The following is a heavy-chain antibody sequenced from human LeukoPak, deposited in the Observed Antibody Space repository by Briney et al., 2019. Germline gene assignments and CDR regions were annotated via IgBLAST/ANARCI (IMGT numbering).Heavy chain of an antibody. J-gene: IGHJ4*02. CDR3: ARLAGSGTYHPLDY. Sequence: HGESLKISCEGSGSSFSTYWIAWVRQMPGKGLEWMGIIYPADSDTRYSPSFQGQVTVSADKSSATAYLHWSSLKASDTAMYYCARLAGSGTYHPLDYWGQGTLVTVSS. V-gene: IGHV5-51*01. D-gene: IGHD1-26*01. CDR1: GSSFSTYW. CDR2: IYPADSDT.